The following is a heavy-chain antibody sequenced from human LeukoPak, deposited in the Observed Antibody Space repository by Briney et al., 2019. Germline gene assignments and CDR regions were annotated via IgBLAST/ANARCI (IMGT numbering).Heavy chain of an antibody. CDR2: IASKTDGETT. J-gene: IGHJ4*02. Sequence: PGGSLRLSCAASGFTLTNALMNWVRQAPGKGLEWVGRIASKTDGETTDYVALVKGRFTISRDDSENTVYLQMNSLKTEDTAVYYCATSPDYFETSPFDYWGQGTLVTVSS. CDR3: ATSPDYFETSPFDY. CDR1: GFTLTNAL. D-gene: IGHD4-17*01. V-gene: IGHV3-15*04.